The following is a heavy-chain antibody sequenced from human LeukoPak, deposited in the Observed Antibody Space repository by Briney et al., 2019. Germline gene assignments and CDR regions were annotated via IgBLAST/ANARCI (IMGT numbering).Heavy chain of an antibody. Sequence: SETLSLTCTVSGGSISSYYWSWIRQPPGKGLEWIGYIYYSGSTNYNPSLKSRVTILVDTSKNQFSLKLSSVTAADTAVYYCARVRYFDWFLDYWGQGTLVTVSS. CDR2: IYYSGST. J-gene: IGHJ4*02. CDR1: GGSISSYY. V-gene: IGHV4-59*08. CDR3: ARVRYFDWFLDY. D-gene: IGHD3-9*01.